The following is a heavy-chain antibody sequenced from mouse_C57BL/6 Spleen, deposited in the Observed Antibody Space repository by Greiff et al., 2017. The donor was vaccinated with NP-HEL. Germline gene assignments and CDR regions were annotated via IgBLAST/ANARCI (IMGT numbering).Heavy chain of an antibody. CDR2: INPNNGGT. CDR1: GYTFTDYY. V-gene: IGHV1-26*01. CDR3: ARRIWDY. J-gene: IGHJ2*01. Sequence: VQLQQSGPELVKPGASVKISCKASGYTFTDYYMNWVKQSHGKSLEWIGDINPNNGGTSYNQKFKGKATLTVDKSSSTAYMELRSLTSEDSAVYYCARRIWDYWGQGTTLTVSS.